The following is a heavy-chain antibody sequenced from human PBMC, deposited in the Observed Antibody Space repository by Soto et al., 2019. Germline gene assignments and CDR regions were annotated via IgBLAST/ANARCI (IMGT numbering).Heavy chain of an antibody. D-gene: IGHD3-9*01. CDR1: GFTFGSYW. Sequence: EVQLVESGGGLVQPGGSLRLSCAASGFTFGSYWMSWVRQAPGKGLEWVANIKQDGSEKYYVDSVKGRFTISRDNAKNSLYLQMNSLRAEDTAVYYCARVLRYFDWHDYFDYWGQGTLVTVSS. CDR3: ARVLRYFDWHDYFDY. CDR2: IKQDGSEK. J-gene: IGHJ4*02. V-gene: IGHV3-7*01.